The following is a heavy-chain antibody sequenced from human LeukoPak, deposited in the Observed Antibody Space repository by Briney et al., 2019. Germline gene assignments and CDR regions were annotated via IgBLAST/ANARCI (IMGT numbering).Heavy chain of an antibody. CDR1: GGTFSSYA. CDR3: ATLRRIVGATRGYFQH. CDR2: IIPIFGTA. Sequence: SVKVSCKASGGTFSSYAITWVRQAPGQGLEWMGGIIPIFGTANYAQKFQGRVTITTDESTSTAYMELSSLRSEDTAVYYCATLRRIVGATRGYFQHWGQGTLVTVSS. D-gene: IGHD1-26*01. J-gene: IGHJ1*01. V-gene: IGHV1-69*05.